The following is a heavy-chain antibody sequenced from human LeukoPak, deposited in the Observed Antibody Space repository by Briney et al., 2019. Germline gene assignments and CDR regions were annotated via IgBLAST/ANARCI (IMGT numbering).Heavy chain of an antibody. CDR2: ISGSGGST. Sequence: GGSLRLSCAASGFTFSSYAMSWVRQAPGKGLEWVSAISGSGGSTYYADSVKGRFTISRDNSKNTLYLQMNSLRAEDMAVYYCAKNRCSGGSCYSGESSWGQGTLVTVSS. D-gene: IGHD2-15*01. CDR1: GFTFSSYA. J-gene: IGHJ5*02. CDR3: AKNRCSGGSCYSGESS. V-gene: IGHV3-23*01.